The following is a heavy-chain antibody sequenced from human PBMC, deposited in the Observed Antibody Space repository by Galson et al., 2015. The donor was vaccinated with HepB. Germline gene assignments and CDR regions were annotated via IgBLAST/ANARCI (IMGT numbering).Heavy chain of an antibody. D-gene: IGHD2-21*02. CDR2: ISAYNGNT. Sequence: SVKVSCKASGYTFTSYGISWVRQAPGQGLEWMGRISAYNGNTNYAQKLQGRVTMTTDTSTSTAYMELRSLRSDDTAVYYCARLRAYCGGDCYSPVDYWGQGTLVTVSS. V-gene: IGHV1-18*04. CDR3: ARLRAYCGGDCYSPVDY. CDR1: GYTFTSYG. J-gene: IGHJ4*02.